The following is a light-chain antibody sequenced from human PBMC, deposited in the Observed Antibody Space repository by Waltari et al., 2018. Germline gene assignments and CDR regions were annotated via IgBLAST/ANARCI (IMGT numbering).Light chain of an antibody. V-gene: IGLV2-14*03. J-gene: IGLJ2*01. Sequence: QSALTQPASVSGSPGQSITISCTGTSSAIGGYNYVSWYQQHPGKAPKLMIYDVSDRPSGVSNRFSGSKSGNTASLTISGLQAEDEADYYCSSHVTTSTPYVVFGGGTKLTVL. CDR1: SSAIGGYNY. CDR3: SSHVTTSTPYVV. CDR2: DVS.